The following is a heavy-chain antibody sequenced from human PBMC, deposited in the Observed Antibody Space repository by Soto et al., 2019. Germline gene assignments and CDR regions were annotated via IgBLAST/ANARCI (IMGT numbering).Heavy chain of an antibody. Sequence: ASVKVSCKASGYTFTSYYMHWVRQAPGQGLEWMGIINPSGGSTSYAQKFQGRVTMTRDTSTSTVYMELSSLRSEDTAVYYCARPIVAKIKLKRHYYYYGMDVWGQGTTVTVYS. CDR2: INPSGGST. CDR1: GYTFTSYY. D-gene: IGHD5-12*01. J-gene: IGHJ6*02. V-gene: IGHV1-46*01. CDR3: ARPIVAKIKLKRHYYYYGMDV.